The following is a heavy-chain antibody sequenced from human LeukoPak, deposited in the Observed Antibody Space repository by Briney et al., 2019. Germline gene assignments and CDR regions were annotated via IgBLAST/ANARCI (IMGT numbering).Heavy chain of an antibody. CDR1: GGSFSGYY. D-gene: IGHD3-10*01. Sequence: SETLSLTCAVYGGSFSGYYWSWIRQPPGKGLEWIGEINHSGSTNYNPSLKSRVTISVDTSKNQFSLRLSSVTAADTAVYYCARPSGSGYWYFDIWGRGTLVTVSS. CDR3: ARPSGSGYWYFDI. CDR2: INHSGST. J-gene: IGHJ2*01. V-gene: IGHV4-34*01.